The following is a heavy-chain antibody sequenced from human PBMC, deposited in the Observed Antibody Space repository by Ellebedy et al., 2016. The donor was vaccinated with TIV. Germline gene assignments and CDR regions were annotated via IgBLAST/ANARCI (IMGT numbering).Heavy chain of an antibody. CDR3: ARNSPRVVPSARIIDY. V-gene: IGHV4-39*07. CDR1: GGSVSSDSDY. Sequence: SETLSLXXTVSGGSVSSDSDYWGWIRQPPGEGPEWIGSISYSGSAFYNPSLRSRATMSVDTSKNQLSLKLNSVTAADTAVYYCARNSPRVVPSARIIDYWGQGKLVTVSS. J-gene: IGHJ4*02. D-gene: IGHD2-2*01. CDR2: ISYSGSA.